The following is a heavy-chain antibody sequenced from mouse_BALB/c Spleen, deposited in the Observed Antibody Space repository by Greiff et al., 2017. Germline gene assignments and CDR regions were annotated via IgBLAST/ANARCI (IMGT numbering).Heavy chain of an antibody. J-gene: IGHJ3*01. V-gene: IGHV1-18*01. CDR1: GYTFTEYT. CDR3: ARAGGLRYWFAY. Sequence: EVQLQQSGPELVKPGASVKISCKTSGYTFTEYTMHWVKQSHGKSLEWIGDINPNYDSTSYNQKFKGKATLTVDKSSSTAYMELRSLTSEDTAVYYCARAGGLRYWFAYWGQGTLVTVSA. CDR2: INPNYDST. D-gene: IGHD2-4*01.